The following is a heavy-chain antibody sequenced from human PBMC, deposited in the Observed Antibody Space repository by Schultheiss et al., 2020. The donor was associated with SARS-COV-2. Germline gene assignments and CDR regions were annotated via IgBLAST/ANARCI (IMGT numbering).Heavy chain of an antibody. Sequence: SVKVSCKASGGTFSSYAISWVRQAPGQGLEWMGGIIPIFGTANYAQKFQGRVTITADESTSTAYMELSSLTSDDTAVYFCARDRISIFGEERHYLDFWGQGTLVTVSS. J-gene: IGHJ4*02. CDR1: GGTFSSYA. CDR2: IIPIFGTA. CDR3: ARDRISIFGEERHYLDF. D-gene: IGHD3-3*01. V-gene: IGHV1-69*13.